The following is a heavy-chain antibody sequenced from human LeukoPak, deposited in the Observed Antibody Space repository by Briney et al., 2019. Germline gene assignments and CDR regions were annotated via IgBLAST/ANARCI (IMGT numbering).Heavy chain of an antibody. D-gene: IGHD1-26*01. V-gene: IGHV3-30-3*01. J-gene: IGHJ4*02. Sequence: GRSLRLSCAASGFTFSSYAMHWVRQAPGKGLEWVAVISYDGSNKYYADSVKGRFTISRDNSKNTLYLQMNSLRAEDTAVYYCARDPPYSGSHYFDYWGQGTLVTVSS. CDR3: ARDPPYSGSHYFDY. CDR2: ISYDGSNK. CDR1: GFTFSSYA.